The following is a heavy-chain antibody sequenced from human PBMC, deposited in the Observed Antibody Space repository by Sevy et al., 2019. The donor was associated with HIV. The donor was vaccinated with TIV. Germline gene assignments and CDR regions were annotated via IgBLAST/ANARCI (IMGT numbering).Heavy chain of an antibody. CDR1: GGSISSYY. D-gene: IGHD6-13*01. CDR2: LYYRGRT. J-gene: IGHJ4*02. V-gene: IGHV4-59*01. CDR3: ARSGPNLHQLDYFDY. Sequence: SETLSLTCTVSGGSISSYYWSWIRQPPGKGLEWIGYLYYRGRTNYNPSLKSRVTISVDTSRNQFSLKLSSVTVADTAIYYCARSGPNLHQLDYFDYWGQGTLVTVSS.